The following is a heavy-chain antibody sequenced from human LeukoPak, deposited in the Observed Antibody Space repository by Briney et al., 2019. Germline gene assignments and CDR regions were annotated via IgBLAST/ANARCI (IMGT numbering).Heavy chain of an antibody. V-gene: IGHV1-24*01. D-gene: IGHD4-23*01. CDR1: GYTLTELS. J-gene: IGHJ4*02. CDR2: FDPEDGET. Sequence: GASVKVPCKVSGYTLTELSMHWVRQAPGKGLEWMGGFDPEDGETIYAQKFQGRVTMTEDTSTDTAYMELSSLRSEDTAAYYCATRRFRGGVFDYWGQGTLVTVSS. CDR3: ATRRFRGGVFDY.